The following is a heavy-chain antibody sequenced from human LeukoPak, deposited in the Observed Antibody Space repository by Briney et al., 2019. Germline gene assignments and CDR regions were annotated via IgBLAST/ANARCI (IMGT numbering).Heavy chain of an antibody. D-gene: IGHD4-17*01. Sequence: PGGSLRLSCAASGFTFSTSSMSWVRQAPGKGLEWVANMIYDGRLIYYVDFVKGRFTISRDNAKNSLYLQMNSLRAEDTAVYYCARDPSYGALDYWGQGTLVTVSS. V-gene: IGHV3-7*01. CDR3: ARDPSYGALDY. J-gene: IGHJ4*02. CDR1: GFTFSTSS. CDR2: MIYDGRLI.